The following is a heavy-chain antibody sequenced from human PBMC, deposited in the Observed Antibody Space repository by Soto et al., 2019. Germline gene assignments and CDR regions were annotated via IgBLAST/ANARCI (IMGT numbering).Heavy chain of an antibody. D-gene: IGHD2-15*01. CDR2: IIPIFGTA. CDR3: ARGVWRYCSGGSCATFFDY. V-gene: IGHV1-69*13. CDR1: GGTFSSYA. Sequence: ASVKVSCKASGGTFSSYAISWVRQAPGQGLEWMGGIIPIFGTANYAQKFQGRVTITADESTSTAYMELSSLRSEDTAVYYCARGVWRYCSGGSCATFFDYWGQGTLVTSPQ. J-gene: IGHJ4*02.